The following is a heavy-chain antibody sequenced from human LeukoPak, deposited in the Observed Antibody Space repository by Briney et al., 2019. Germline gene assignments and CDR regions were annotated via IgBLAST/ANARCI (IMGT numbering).Heavy chain of an antibody. J-gene: IGHJ5*02. CDR3: ARGPPAVVPAATVWFDP. V-gene: IGHV1-69*04. CDR2: NIPILGIA. Sequence: SVKVSCKASGGTFSSYAISWVRQAPGQGLEWMGRNIPILGIANYAQKFQGRVTITADKSTSTAYMELSSLRSEDTAVYYCARGPPAVVPAATVWFDPWGQGTLVTVSS. D-gene: IGHD2-2*01. CDR1: GGTFSSYA.